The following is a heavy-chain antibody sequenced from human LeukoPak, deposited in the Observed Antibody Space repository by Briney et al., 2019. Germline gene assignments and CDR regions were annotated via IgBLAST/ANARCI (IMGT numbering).Heavy chain of an antibody. CDR2: ISYDGSNK. CDR1: GFTFSRYS. Sequence: GGSLRLSCEASGFTFSRYSVNWVRQAPGKGLEWVAVISYDGSNKYYADSVKGRFTISRDNSKNTLYLQMNSLRAEDTAVYYCARDVGSAGTGDFDYWGQGTLVTVSS. J-gene: IGHJ4*02. V-gene: IGHV3-30*03. D-gene: IGHD6-19*01. CDR3: ARDVGSAGTGDFDY.